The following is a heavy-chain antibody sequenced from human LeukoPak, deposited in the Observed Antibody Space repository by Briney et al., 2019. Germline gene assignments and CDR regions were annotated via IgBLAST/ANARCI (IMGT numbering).Heavy chain of an antibody. CDR2: LSHSGSS. J-gene: IGHJ4*02. Sequence: SETLSLTCTVSGYSISSGYYWDWIRQPPGKGLEWIGTLSHSGSSYYNPSLKSRVTISVDTSKNQFSLKLSSVTAADTAVYYCARRAAAAGTEDYWGQGTLVTVSS. CDR1: GYSISSGYY. D-gene: IGHD6-13*01. CDR3: ARRAAAAGTEDY. V-gene: IGHV4-38-2*02.